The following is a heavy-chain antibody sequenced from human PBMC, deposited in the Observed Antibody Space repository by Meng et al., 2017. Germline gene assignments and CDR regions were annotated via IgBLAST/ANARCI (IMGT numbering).Heavy chain of an antibody. CDR3: TRQSQDLWFGELLASDAFDI. D-gene: IGHD3-10*01. CDR1: GFTFSGSA. CDR2: IRSKANSYAT. J-gene: IGHJ3*02. Sequence: GVSLKISCAASGFTFSGSAMHWVRQASGKGLEWVGRIRSKANSYATAYAASVKGRFTISRDDSKNTAYLQMNSLKTEDTAVYYCTRQSQDLWFGELLASDAFDIWGQGTMVTVSS. V-gene: IGHV3-73*01.